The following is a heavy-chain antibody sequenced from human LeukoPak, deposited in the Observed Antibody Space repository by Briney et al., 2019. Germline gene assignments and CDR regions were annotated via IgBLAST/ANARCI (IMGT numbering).Heavy chain of an antibody. Sequence: PSQTLSLTCTVSGGSISSGTYYWTWIRQPAGKGLEWIGEINHSGSTNYNPSLKSRITISVDTSKNQFSLKLSSVTAADTAVYYCARRGYYWAKGFDYWGQGTLVTVSS. D-gene: IGHD3-3*01. J-gene: IGHJ4*02. V-gene: IGHV4-61*09. CDR1: GGSISSGTYY. CDR2: INHSGST. CDR3: ARRGYYWAKGFDY.